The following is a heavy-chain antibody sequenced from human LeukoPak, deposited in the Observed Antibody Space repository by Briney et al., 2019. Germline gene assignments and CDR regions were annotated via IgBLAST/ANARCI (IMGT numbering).Heavy chain of an antibody. Sequence: SETLSLTCTVSGGSISSYYWNWIRQPLGKGLEWIGYISYSGSTNYNPSLKSRVTISVDTSKNRFSLKLSSVTAADTAMYYCARLRGDSPLYYFDYWGQGTLVTVSS. CDR3: ARLRGDSPLYYFDY. D-gene: IGHD3-16*01. CDR2: ISYSGST. CDR1: GGSISSYY. V-gene: IGHV4-59*08. J-gene: IGHJ4*02.